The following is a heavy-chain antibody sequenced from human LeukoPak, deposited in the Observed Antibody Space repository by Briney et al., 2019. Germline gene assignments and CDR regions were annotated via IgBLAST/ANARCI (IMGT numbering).Heavy chain of an antibody. CDR3: VRDGIIVGATGAFDI. Sequence: SETLSLTCTVSGGSISSYYWSWIRQPPGKGLEWIGYIYYSGNTNYNPSLKSRVTISVHTSKNQFSLKLSSVTAADMAVYYCVRDGIIVGATGAFDIWGQGTMVTVSS. J-gene: IGHJ3*02. CDR1: GGSISSYY. D-gene: IGHD1-26*01. CDR2: IYYSGNT. V-gene: IGHV4-59*01.